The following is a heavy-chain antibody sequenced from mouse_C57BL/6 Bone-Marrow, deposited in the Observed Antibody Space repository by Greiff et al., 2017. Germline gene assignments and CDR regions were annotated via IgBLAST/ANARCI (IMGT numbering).Heavy chain of an antibody. J-gene: IGHJ1*03. Sequence: EVKLMESGGDLVKPGGSLKLSCAASGFTFSSYGMSWVRQTPDKRLEWVATISSGGSYTYYPDSVKGRFTISRDNAKNTLYLQMSSLKSEDTAMYYGARHYYVSSSWYFDVWGTGTTVTVSS. V-gene: IGHV5-6*01. CDR1: GFTFSSYG. CDR3: ARHYYVSSSWYFDV. D-gene: IGHD1-1*01. CDR2: ISSGGSYT.